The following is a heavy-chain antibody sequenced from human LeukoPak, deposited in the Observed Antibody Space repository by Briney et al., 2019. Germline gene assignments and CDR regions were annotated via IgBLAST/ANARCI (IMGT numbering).Heavy chain of an antibody. CDR3: ARGSYYYDSSGYTLNNWFDP. J-gene: IGHJ5*02. Sequence: GASVKVSCKASGGTFSSYAISWVRQAPGQGLEWMGGIIPIFGTVNYAQKFQGRVTITADKSTSTAYMELSSLRSEDTAVYYCARGSYYYDSSGYTLNNWFDPWGQGTLVTVSS. CDR1: GGTFSSYA. V-gene: IGHV1-69*06. D-gene: IGHD3-22*01. CDR2: IIPIFGTV.